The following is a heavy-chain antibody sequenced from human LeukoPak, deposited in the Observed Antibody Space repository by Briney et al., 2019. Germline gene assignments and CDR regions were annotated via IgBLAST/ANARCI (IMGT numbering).Heavy chain of an antibody. CDR1: GGSISSSSYY. V-gene: IGHV4-39*01. D-gene: IGHD3-16*01. J-gene: IGHJ4*02. Sequence: KPSETLSLTCTVSGGSISSSSYYWGWIRQPPGKGLEWIGSIYYSGSTYYNPSLKSRVTISVDTSKNQFSLKLSSVTAADTAVYYCASGRGGGVPLDYWGQGTLVTVSS. CDR2: IYYSGST. CDR3: ASGRGGGVPLDY.